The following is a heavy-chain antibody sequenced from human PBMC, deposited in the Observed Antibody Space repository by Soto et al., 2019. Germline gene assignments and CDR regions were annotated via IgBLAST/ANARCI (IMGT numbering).Heavy chain of an antibody. V-gene: IGHV3-23*01. CDR3: AKDDVSGDGLWLVSD. CDR1: GFTFSKYA. CDR2: ITGSGLTI. Sequence: VQLLESGGGLVQPGGSLRLSCEASGFTFSKYAMIWVRQAPGKGQEWVSGITGSGLTIEHSASVKGRFTISRDNSKNTVYLQMNSPIAEDTAIYYCAKDDVSGDGLWLVSDWGQGTPVTVS. D-gene: IGHD2-21*02. J-gene: IGHJ4*02.